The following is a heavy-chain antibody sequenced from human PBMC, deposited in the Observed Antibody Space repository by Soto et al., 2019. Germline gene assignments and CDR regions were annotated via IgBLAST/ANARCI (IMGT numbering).Heavy chain of an antibody. J-gene: IGHJ5*02. V-gene: IGHV3-21*01. D-gene: IGHD1-1*01. CDR3: ARVGFVERRGWFDP. CDR1: GFTFSSYS. Sequence: PGGSLRLSCAASGFTFSSYSMNWVRQAPGKGLEWVSSISSSSSYIYYADSVKGRFTISRDNAKNSLYLQMNSLRAEDTAVYYCARVGFVERRGWFDPWGQGTLVTVSS. CDR2: ISSSSSYI.